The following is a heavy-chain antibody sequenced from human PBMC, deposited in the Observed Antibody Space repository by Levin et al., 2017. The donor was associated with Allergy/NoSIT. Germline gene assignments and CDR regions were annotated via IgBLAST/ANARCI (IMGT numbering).Heavy chain of an antibody. CDR2: VSGSGAGT. CDR3: VSSKRGAVTTSRSFDY. J-gene: IGHJ4*02. V-gene: IGHV3-23*01. D-gene: IGHD4-17*01. CDR1: GFTFTNYA. Sequence: PGGSLRLSCAASGFTFTNYAMSWVRQAPGKGLEWVSGVSGSGAGTFYPDSVKGRFTISRDNSRNTLYLQMNSLRAEDTAVYYCVSSKRGAVTTSRSFDYWGQGTLVTVSS.